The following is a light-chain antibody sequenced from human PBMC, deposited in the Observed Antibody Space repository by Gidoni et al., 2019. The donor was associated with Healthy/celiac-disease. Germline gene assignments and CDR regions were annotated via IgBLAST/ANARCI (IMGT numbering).Light chain of an antibody. CDR3: NSRDSSGKHHWV. Sequence: SSELTQAPAVSVALVQTVRITCQGDSLRSYYASWYKQKPGQAPVLVIYGKNHRPAGIPDRFSGSSSGNTASLTITGAQAEDEADYYCNSRDSSGKHHWVFGVGTKLTVL. CDR1: SLRSYY. J-gene: IGLJ3*02. V-gene: IGLV3-19*01. CDR2: GKN.